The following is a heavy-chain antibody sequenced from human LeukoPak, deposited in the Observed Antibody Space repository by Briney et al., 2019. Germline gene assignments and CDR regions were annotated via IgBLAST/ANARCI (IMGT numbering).Heavy chain of an antibody. CDR2: INHSGST. V-gene: IGHV4-34*01. Sequence: PSETLSLTCAVYGGSFSGYYWSWIHQPPGKGLEWIGEINHSGSTNYNPSLKSRVTISVDTSKNQFSLKLSSVTAADTAVYYCARVTLNWFDPWGQGTLVTVSS. CDR3: ARVTLNWFDP. J-gene: IGHJ5*02. CDR1: GGSFSGYY.